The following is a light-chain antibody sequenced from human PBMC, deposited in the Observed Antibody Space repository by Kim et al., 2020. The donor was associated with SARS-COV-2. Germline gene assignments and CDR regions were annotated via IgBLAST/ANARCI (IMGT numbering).Light chain of an antibody. V-gene: IGLV10-54*01. J-gene: IGLJ3*02. CDR3: SAWDSSLRVWL. CDR1: SNNVGNEG. CDR2: RNN. Sequence: ATLTCTGNSNNVGNEGAAWLQHHQGHPPKPLSYRNNNRPSRISERFSASRSGSTASLTITGLQPEDEADYYCSAWDSSLRVWLLGGGTQLTVL.